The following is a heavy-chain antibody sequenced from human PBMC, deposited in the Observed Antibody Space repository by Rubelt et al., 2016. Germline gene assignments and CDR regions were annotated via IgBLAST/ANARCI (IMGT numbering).Heavy chain of an antibody. CDR1: GGSFSGYY. V-gene: IGHV4-34*01. CDR2: INHSGST. Sequence: QVQLQQWGAGLLKPSETLSLTCAVYGGSFSGYYWSWIRQPPGKGLEWIGEINHSGSTNYNPSLKSRVTISVDTSKNQFSLKLSSVTAADTAVYYCARAVVVAATHNWYFDLWGRGTLVTVSS. J-gene: IGHJ2*01. CDR3: ARAVVVAATHNWYFDL. D-gene: IGHD2-15*01.